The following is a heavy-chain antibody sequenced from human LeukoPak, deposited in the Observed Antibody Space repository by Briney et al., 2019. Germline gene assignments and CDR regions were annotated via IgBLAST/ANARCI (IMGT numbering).Heavy chain of an antibody. CDR2: IYYSGST. V-gene: IGHV4-59*01. D-gene: IGHD5-12*01. CDR3: ARGGLLATIYYFDY. J-gene: IGHJ4*02. Sequence: PSETLSLTCTVSGGSISSYYWSWIRQPPGKGLEWIGYIYYSGSTNYNPSLKSRVTISVDTSKNQFSLKLSSVTAADTAVYYCARGGLLATIYYFDYWGQGTLVTVSS. CDR1: GGSISSYY.